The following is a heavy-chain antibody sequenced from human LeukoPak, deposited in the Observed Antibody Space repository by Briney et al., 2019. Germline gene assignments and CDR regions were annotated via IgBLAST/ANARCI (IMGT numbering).Heavy chain of an antibody. D-gene: IGHD3-3*01. Sequence: SETLSLTCTVSGGSLSDYYWNWIRQPPGNGLEWIGYIYYSGSTTYNPSLKSRVTMSVDTAKNQFSLRVRSVTAADTAVYYCARGDFCSKSNCYLRPMEVWGKGTTVSVSS. V-gene: IGHV4-59*01. CDR1: GGSLSDYY. CDR2: IYYSGST. CDR3: ARGDFCSKSNCYLRPMEV. J-gene: IGHJ6*03.